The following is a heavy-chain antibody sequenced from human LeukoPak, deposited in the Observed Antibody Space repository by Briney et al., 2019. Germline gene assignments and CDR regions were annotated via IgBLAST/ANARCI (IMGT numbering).Heavy chain of an antibody. D-gene: IGHD5-12*01. CDR3: AKRSGYDYGYFDY. CDR1: GFTFSSYG. J-gene: IGHJ4*02. V-gene: IGHV3-30*18. Sequence: GGSLRLSCAASGFTFSSYGMHWVRQAPGKGLEWVAVISYDGSNKYYADSVKGRFTISRDNSKNTLYLQMNSLRAEDTAVYYCAKRSGYDYGYFDYWGQGTLVTVSS. CDR2: ISYDGSNK.